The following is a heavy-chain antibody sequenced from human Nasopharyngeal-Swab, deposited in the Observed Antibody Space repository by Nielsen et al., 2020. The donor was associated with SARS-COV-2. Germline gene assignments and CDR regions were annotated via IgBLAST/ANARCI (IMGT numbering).Heavy chain of an antibody. J-gene: IGHJ4*02. V-gene: IGHV3-21*01. CDR1: GFTFSSYS. CDR2: ISSSSSYI. CDR3: ATLYSSGWYLRY. D-gene: IGHD6-19*01. Sequence: GGSLRLSCAAPGFTFSSYSMNWVRQAPGKGPEWVSSISSSSSYIYYADSVKGRFTISRDNAKNSLYLQMNSLRAEDTAVYYCATLYSSGWYLRYWGQGTLVTVSS.